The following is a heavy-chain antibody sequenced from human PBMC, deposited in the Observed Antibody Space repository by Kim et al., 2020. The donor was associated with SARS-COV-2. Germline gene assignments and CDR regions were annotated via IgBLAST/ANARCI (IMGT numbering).Heavy chain of an antibody. Sequence: GGSLRLSCAASGFTFSSYSMNWVRQAPGKGLEWVSSISSSSSYIYYADSVKGRFTISRDNAKNSLYLQMNSLRAEDTAVYYCARDLTHTYYYGSGDGYWGQGTLVTVSS. CDR3: ARDLTHTYYYGSGDGY. D-gene: IGHD3-10*01. V-gene: IGHV3-21*01. CDR2: ISSSSSYI. CDR1: GFTFSSYS. J-gene: IGHJ4*02.